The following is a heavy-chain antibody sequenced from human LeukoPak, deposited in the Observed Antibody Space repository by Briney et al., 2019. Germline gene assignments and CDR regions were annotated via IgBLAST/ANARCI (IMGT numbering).Heavy chain of an antibody. V-gene: IGHV1-2*02. Sequence: GASMKVSCKASVYTFTGYYLHWVRQAPGQGLEWMGWINPNGGGTNYAQKFQGRVTMTRDTSISTAYMELSSPRSDDTAVYFCTSGPSAWGQGALVTVSS. J-gene: IGHJ4*02. CDR2: INPNGGGT. CDR3: TSGPSA. CDR1: VYTFTGYY.